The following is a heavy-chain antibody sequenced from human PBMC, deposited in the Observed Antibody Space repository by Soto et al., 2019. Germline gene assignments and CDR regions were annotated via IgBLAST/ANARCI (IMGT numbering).Heavy chain of an antibody. CDR1: GFTFSSYA. V-gene: IGHV3-23*01. CDR2: ISGSGGST. J-gene: IGHJ3*02. Sequence: PGASLRLSCSASGFTFSSYAMSWVLQATGKGLEWVSAISGSGGSTYYADSVKGRFTISRDNSKNTLYLQRNSLRAEDTAVYYCAKASSRTTVQDAFDIWGQGTMVTVSS. D-gene: IGHD4-17*01. CDR3: AKASSRTTVQDAFDI.